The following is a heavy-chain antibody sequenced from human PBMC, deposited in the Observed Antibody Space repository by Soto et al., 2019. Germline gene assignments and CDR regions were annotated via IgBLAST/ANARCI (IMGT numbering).Heavy chain of an antibody. J-gene: IGHJ6*02. Sequence: QVQLLESGGGVVQPGRSLRLSCVASGFTLTNHGMHWVRQAPGQGLEWVAVISSDGGSKYYGDSVRGRFTISRDNSKNTLFLEMNSLRSEDTAVYYCAKDRGLAESGRWSHYYYGMDVWGQGTTVTVSS. D-gene: IGHD1-26*01. V-gene: IGHV3-30*18. CDR3: AKDRGLAESGRWSHYYYGMDV. CDR1: GFTLTNHG. CDR2: ISSDGGSK.